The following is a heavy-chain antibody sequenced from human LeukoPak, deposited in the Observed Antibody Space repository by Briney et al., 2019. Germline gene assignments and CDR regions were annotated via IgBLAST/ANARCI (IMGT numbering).Heavy chain of an antibody. D-gene: IGHD2-2*01. CDR3: AKDISYCSSTSCYPDEAFDI. CDR2: ISSSSSTI. V-gene: IGHV3-48*04. Sequence: PGGSLRLSCVVSGFTFSLYWMNWVRQAPGKGLEWVSYISSSSSTIYYADSVKGRFTISRDNAKNSLYLEMNSLRAEDTAVYYCAKDISYCSSTSCYPDEAFDIWGQGTMVTVSS. CDR1: GFTFSLYW. J-gene: IGHJ3*02.